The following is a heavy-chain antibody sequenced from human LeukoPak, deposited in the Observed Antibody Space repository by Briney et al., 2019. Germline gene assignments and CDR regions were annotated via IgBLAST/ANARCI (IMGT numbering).Heavy chain of an antibody. V-gene: IGHV4-30-4*01. CDR1: GGSISSGDYY. D-gene: IGHD2-2*01. CDR2: IYYSGST. J-gene: IGHJ4*02. CDR3: RLTGGGKYQLDY. Sequence: SETLSLTCTVSGGSISSGDYYWSWIRQPPGKGLEWIGYIYYSGSTYYNPSLKSRVTISVDTSKNQFSLKLSSVTAADTAVYYCRLTGGGKYQLDYWGQGTLVTVSS.